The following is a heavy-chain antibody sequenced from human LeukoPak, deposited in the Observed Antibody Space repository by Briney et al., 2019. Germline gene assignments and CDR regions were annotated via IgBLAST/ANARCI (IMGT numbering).Heavy chain of an antibody. D-gene: IGHD5-12*01. CDR3: AKGLAYTGYDYWFDA. CDR1: GFTFRWYA. Sequence: GGSLRLSCAGSGFTFRWYAMSWVRQAPGKGLEWVSGISGSGAYSYYADSVKGRFTISRDNSKNTLYMQMNSLRAADTAVYYCAKGLAYTGYDYWFDAWGQGTLVTVSS. V-gene: IGHV3-23*01. CDR2: ISGSGAYS. J-gene: IGHJ5*02.